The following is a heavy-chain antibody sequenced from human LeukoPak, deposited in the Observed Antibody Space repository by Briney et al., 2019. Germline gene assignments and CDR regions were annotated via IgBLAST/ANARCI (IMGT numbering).Heavy chain of an antibody. V-gene: IGHV3-30-3*01. D-gene: IGHD3-10*01. Sequence: TGGSLRLSCAASGFTVSSNYMSWVRQAPGKGLEWVAVISYDGSNKYYADSVKGRFTISRDNSKNTLYLQMNSLRAEDTAVYYCAREGFRGVILDYWGQGTLVTVSS. CDR1: GFTVSSNY. CDR2: ISYDGSNK. J-gene: IGHJ4*02. CDR3: AREGFRGVILDY.